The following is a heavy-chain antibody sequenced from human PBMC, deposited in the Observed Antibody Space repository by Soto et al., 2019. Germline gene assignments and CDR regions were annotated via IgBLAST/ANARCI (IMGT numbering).Heavy chain of an antibody. CDR3: AKDSALPYSGSYFDY. Sequence: EVQLLESGGGLVQPGRSLRLSCAASGFTFNRYSMSWVRQAPGKGLECVSSISGTGGDTFYADSVKGRFTISRDNSKNTLYLQMSSLRADDAVLYYCAKDSALPYSGSYFDYWGQGALVIVSS. V-gene: IGHV3-23*01. CDR2: ISGTGGDT. D-gene: IGHD1-26*01. J-gene: IGHJ4*02. CDR1: GFTFNRYS.